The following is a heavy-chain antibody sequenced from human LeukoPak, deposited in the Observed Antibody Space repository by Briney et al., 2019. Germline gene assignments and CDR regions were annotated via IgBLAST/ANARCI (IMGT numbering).Heavy chain of an antibody. CDR1: GFTFKNSA. D-gene: IGHD2-8*02. J-gene: IGHJ4*02. CDR3: TKAPLRSCSGAFCYPFDY. V-gene: IGHV3-23*01. Sequence: GGSQRLSCAASGFTFKNSAMSWVRQTPGKGLEWVAATVGGRPDTYHAESVKGRFTVSRDDSRDTLFLQMNRLSVDDTAIYYCTKAPLRSCSGAFCYPFDYWGQGTLVTVSS. CDR2: TVGGRPDT.